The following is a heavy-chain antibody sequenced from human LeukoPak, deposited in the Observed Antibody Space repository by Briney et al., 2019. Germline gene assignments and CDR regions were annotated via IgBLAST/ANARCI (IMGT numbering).Heavy chain of an antibody. CDR2: IYPGDSDT. V-gene: IGHV5-51*01. D-gene: IGHD6-19*01. CDR3: ARLMAVAGTRHPDY. J-gene: IGHJ4*02. CDR1: GYSFTNYW. Sequence: GESLKISCKGSGYSFTNYWIGWVRQTPGKGLEWMGIIYPGDSDTRYSPSFQGQVTISADKSISTAYLQWSSLKASDTAMYYCARLMAVAGTRHPDYWGQGTLVTVSS.